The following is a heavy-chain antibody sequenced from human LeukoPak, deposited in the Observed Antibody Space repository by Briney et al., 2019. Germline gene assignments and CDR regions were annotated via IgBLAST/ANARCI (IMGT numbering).Heavy chain of an antibody. CDR2: INWNSDRI. D-gene: IGHD3-22*01. CDR1: GFTFDDYA. Sequence: GRSLRLSCAASGFTFDDYAMHWVRQAPGKGLEWVSGINWNSDRIGYADSVKGRFTISRDNAKKSLYLQMNSLRAEDTALYYCTKGNSGYYSPFDYWGQGTLVTGSS. CDR3: TKGNSGYYSPFDY. V-gene: IGHV3-9*01. J-gene: IGHJ4*02.